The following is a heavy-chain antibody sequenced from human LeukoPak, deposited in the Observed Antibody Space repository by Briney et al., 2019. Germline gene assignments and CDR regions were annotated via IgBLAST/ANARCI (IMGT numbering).Heavy chain of an antibody. CDR3: ARGSSSGWYQQNDY. Sequence: ASVKVSCKASGYTFTVYYIHWLRQAPGQSLEWMGWVIPNSGGTNYAQNFQGRVTMTRDASISTAYMELSSLTYDDTAIYYCARGSSSGWYQQNDYWGQGTLVTVSS. D-gene: IGHD6-19*01. V-gene: IGHV1-2*02. CDR2: VIPNSGGT. CDR1: GYTFTVYY. J-gene: IGHJ4*02.